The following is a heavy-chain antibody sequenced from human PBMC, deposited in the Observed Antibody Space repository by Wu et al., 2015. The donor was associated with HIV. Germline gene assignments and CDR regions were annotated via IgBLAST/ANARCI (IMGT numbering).Heavy chain of an antibody. D-gene: IGHD4-17*01. CDR2: IIPIFGTA. CDR3: ARDDYGDHIRQWAFDI. Sequence: QVQLVQSGAEVKKPGSSVKVSCKASGGTFSSYAISWVRQAPGQGLEWMGRIIPIFGTANYAQKFQGRVTITADESTSTAYMELSSLRSEDTAVYYCARDDYGDHIRQWAFDIWGQGTMVTVSS. V-gene: IGHV1-69*18. J-gene: IGHJ3*02. CDR1: GGTFSSYA.